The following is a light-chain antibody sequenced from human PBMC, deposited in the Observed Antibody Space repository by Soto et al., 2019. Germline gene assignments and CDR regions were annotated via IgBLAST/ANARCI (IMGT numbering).Light chain of an antibody. Sequence: ESVLTQSPGTLSLSPGERGTLSCRASQSVSSNYLAGYQQKPGQAPRLVIDSAFSRASGIPDRFSGSGSGTDFTLTISRLEPEDFDVYYCQYYASSAWTFGQGTKVEIK. CDR3: QYYASSAWT. CDR2: SAF. J-gene: IGKJ1*01. V-gene: IGKV3-20*01. CDR1: QSVSSNY.